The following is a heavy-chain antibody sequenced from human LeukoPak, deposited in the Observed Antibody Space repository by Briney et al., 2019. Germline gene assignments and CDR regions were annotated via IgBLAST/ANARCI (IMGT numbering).Heavy chain of an antibody. D-gene: IGHD2-8*01. CDR3: AGTEYCTNGVCYTLWYFDL. J-gene: IGHJ2*01. CDR1: GVSISSSSYY. Sequence: SETLSLTCTVSGVSISSSSYYWVWIRQPPGQGLEWIGSIYYSGSTYYNPSLKSRVTISVDTSKNQFSLKLSSVTDADTAVYYCAGTEYCTNGVCYTLWYFDLWGRGTLVTVSS. V-gene: IGHV4-39*01. CDR2: IYYSGST.